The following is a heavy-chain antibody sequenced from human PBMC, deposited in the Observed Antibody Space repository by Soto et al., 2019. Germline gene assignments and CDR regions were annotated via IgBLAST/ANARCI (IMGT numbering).Heavy chain of an antibody. Sequence: EVQLVESGGGLVQSGGSLRLSCTASGFTFNNYNMNWVRQAPGMGLEWLSYIVSSSNTIYYADSVKGRFTISRANAKNSLYLQMNSLSDEDTAVYYCVRDPGTFYYGMDVWGRGTTVTVSS. J-gene: IGHJ6*02. CDR3: VRDPGTFYYGMDV. CDR2: IVSSSNTI. CDR1: GFTFNNYN. V-gene: IGHV3-48*02.